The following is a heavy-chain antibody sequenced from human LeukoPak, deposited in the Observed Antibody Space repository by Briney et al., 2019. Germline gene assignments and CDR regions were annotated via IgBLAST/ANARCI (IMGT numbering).Heavy chain of an antibody. Sequence: GGSLRLSCAASGFTFSSYAMHWVRQAPGKGLKWVAVISYDGSNKYYADSVKGRFTISRDNSKNTLYLQMNSLRAEDTAVYYCARDRLITYYYDSSGYYPGYWGQGTLVTVSS. CDR1: GFTFSSYA. V-gene: IGHV3-30*04. CDR3: ARDRLITYYYDSSGYYPGY. J-gene: IGHJ4*02. D-gene: IGHD3-22*01. CDR2: ISYDGSNK.